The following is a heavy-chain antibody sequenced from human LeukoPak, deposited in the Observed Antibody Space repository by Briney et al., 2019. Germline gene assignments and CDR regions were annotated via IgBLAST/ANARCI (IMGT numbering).Heavy chain of an antibody. CDR1: GFTFSSYS. V-gene: IGHV3-21*01. CDR3: ARVAEAAAFDY. Sequence: PGGSLRLSCAASGFTFSSYSMNWVRQAPGKGLEWVSSISSNNRYTYYADSVKGRFTISRDNAKSSLYLQMNSLRADDTAVYYCARVAEAAAFDYWGQGTLVTVSS. CDR2: ISSNNRYT. D-gene: IGHD6-13*01. J-gene: IGHJ4*02.